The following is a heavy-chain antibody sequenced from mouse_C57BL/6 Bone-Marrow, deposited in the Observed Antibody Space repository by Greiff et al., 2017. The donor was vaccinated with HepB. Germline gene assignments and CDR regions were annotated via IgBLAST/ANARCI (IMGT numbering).Heavy chain of an antibody. CDR2: IDPETGGT. V-gene: IGHV1-15*01. CDR3: TRSLITTVVAKDV. J-gene: IGHJ1*03. Sequence: QVQLKQSGAELVRPGASVTLSCKASGYTFTDYEMHWVKQTPVHGLEWIGAIDPETGGTAYNQKFKGKAILTADKSSSTAYMALRSLTSEDSAVYYCTRSLITTVVAKDVWGTGTTVTVSS. D-gene: IGHD1-1*01. CDR1: GYTFTDYE.